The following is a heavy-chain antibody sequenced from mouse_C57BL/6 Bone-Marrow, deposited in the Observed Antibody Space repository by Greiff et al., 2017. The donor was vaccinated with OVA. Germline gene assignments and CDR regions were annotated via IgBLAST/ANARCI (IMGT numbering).Heavy chain of an antibody. CDR3: ARSITTVVAPGFAY. V-gene: IGHV1-72*01. D-gene: IGHD1-1*01. Sequence: QVQLQQPGAELVKPGASVKLSCKASGYTFTSYWMHWVKQRPGRGLEWIGRIDPNSGGTKYNEKFKSKATLTGDKPSSTAYMQLSSLTSEDSAVYYCARSITTVVAPGFAYWGQGTLVTVSA. J-gene: IGHJ3*01. CDR1: GYTFTSYW. CDR2: IDPNSGGT.